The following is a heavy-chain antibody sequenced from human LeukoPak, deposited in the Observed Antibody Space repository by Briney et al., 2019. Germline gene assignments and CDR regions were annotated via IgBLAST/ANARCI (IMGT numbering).Heavy chain of an antibody. J-gene: IGHJ4*02. Sequence: SETLSLTCAVYGGSLSGHYWSWVRQPPGMGLEWIGEVNHSGNTNYNPSLKSRVTISVDTSKNQFSLKLSSVTAADTAVYYCARTATYYSNYYFDYWGQGTLVTVSS. CDR3: ARTATYYSNYYFDY. D-gene: IGHD3-22*01. CDR2: VNHSGNT. CDR1: GGSLSGHY. V-gene: IGHV4-34*01.